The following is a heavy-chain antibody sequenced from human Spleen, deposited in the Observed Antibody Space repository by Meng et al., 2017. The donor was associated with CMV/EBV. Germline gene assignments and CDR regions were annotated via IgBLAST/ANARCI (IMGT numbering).Heavy chain of an antibody. CDR2: INPHSGDT. D-gene: IGHD3-3*01. Sequence: ASVKVSCKASGYTFTSYGISWVRQAPGQGLEWMGWINPHSGDTKYTQKFQGRVTMTRDTSINTAYMGLSSLTSDDTAVYYCARTYDLTGSYFDLWGRGSLVTVSS. CDR1: GYTFTSYG. V-gene: IGHV1-2*02. CDR3: ARTYDLTGSYFDL. J-gene: IGHJ2*01.